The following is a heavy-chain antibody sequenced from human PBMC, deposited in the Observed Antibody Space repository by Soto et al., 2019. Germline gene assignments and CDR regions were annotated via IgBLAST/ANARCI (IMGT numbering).Heavy chain of an antibody. CDR2: IYYSGST. J-gene: IGHJ4*02. V-gene: IGHV4-61*01. CDR1: GGSVSSGSYY. Sequence: SETLSLTCTVSGGSVSSGSYYWSWIRQPPGKGLEWIGYIYYSGSTNYNPSLKSRVTISVDTSKNQFSLKLSSVTAADTAVYYCARVGVVVVAATSFDYWGQGTLVTVSS. D-gene: IGHD2-15*01. CDR3: ARVGVVVVAATSFDY.